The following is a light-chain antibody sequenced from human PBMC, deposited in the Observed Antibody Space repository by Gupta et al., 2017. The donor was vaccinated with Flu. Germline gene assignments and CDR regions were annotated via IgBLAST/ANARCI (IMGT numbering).Light chain of an antibody. Sequence: SSVLTQPPSVSVAPGQTARITCGGNNIGSKSVHWYQQKPGQAPVLVLYDNNDRPSGIPERFSGSNSGNTATLTISRVEAGGEADYYCQVWDSSSDHPVFGGGIKLTVL. CDR3: QVWDSSSDHPV. CDR2: DNN. V-gene: IGLV3-21*02. J-gene: IGLJ2*01. CDR1: NIGSKS.